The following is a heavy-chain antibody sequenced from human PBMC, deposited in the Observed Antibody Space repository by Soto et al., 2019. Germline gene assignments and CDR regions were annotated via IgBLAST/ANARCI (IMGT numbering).Heavy chain of an antibody. CDR3: ARDGDCSSTSCSRNYYYGMDV. CDR2: IIPIFGTA. J-gene: IGHJ6*02. D-gene: IGHD2-2*01. CDR1: GGTFSSYA. Sequence: QVQLVQSGAEVKKPGSSVKVSCKASGGTFSSYAISWVRQAPGQGLEWMGGIIPIFGTANYAQKFQGSVTITADESTSTAYMELSSLRSEDTAVYYCARDGDCSSTSCSRNYYYGMDVWGQGTTVTVSS. V-gene: IGHV1-69*01.